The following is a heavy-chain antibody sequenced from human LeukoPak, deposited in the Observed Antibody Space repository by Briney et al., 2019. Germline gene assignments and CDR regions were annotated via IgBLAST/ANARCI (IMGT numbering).Heavy chain of an antibody. J-gene: IGHJ4*02. CDR2: ISGDGHIT. CDR3: ARVGDWNDLVY. Sequence: GGSLRLSCAASGFTFSNYAMSWVRQAPGKGLEWVSSISGDGHITYYADSVKGRFTISRDNAKNSLYLQMNSLRAEDTAVYYCARVGDWNDLVYWGQGTLVTVSS. V-gene: IGHV3-23*01. CDR1: GFTFSNYA. D-gene: IGHD1-1*01.